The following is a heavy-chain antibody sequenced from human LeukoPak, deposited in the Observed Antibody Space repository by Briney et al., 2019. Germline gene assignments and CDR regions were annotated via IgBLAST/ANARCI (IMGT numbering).Heavy chain of an antibody. D-gene: IGHD6-19*01. V-gene: IGHV3-21*01. J-gene: IGHJ4*02. CDR1: GFTFSSYS. Sequence: GGSLRLSCAASGFTFSSYSMNWVRQAPGKGLEWVSSISSSSSYIYYADSVKGRFTISRDNAKNSLYLQMNSLRAEDTAVYYCARGTTGYSSGWLIDYWGQGTLVTVSS. CDR2: ISSSSSYI. CDR3: ARGTTGYSSGWLIDY.